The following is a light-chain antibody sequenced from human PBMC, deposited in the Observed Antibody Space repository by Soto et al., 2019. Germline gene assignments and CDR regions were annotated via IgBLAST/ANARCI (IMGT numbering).Light chain of an antibody. J-gene: IGLJ2*01. CDR1: HSDVGSYNL. Sequence: QSALTQPASVSGSPGQSITISCTGTHSDVGSYNLVSWYQQHPGKAPKLIIYEDSKRPSGVSNRFSDSKSGYTASLTISGLEAEDEADYYCCSYAGSFSVIFGGGTKLTVL. CDR2: EDS. CDR3: CSYAGSFSVI. V-gene: IGLV2-23*01.